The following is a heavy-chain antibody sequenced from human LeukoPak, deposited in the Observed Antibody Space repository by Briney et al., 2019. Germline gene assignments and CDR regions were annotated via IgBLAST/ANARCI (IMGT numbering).Heavy chain of an antibody. D-gene: IGHD3-22*01. CDR1: GITLSNYG. CDR3: AKRGVVIRVILVGFHKEAYYFDS. CDR2: ISDSGGRT. Sequence: GGSLRLSCAVTGITLSNYGMSWVRQAPGKGLEWVAGISDSGGRTNYADSVKGRFAISRDNPRNTLYLQMNSLRAEDTAVYFCAKRGVVIRVILVGFHKEAYYFDSWGQGALVTVSS. V-gene: IGHV3-23*01. J-gene: IGHJ4*02.